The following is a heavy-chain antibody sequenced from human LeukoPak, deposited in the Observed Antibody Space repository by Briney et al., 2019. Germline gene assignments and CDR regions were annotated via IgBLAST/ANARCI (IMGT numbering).Heavy chain of an antibody. CDR3: ARHGIAAAGTLFDY. Sequence: SETLSLTCTVSGGSISSSSYYWGWIRQPPGKGLEWIGSIYYSGSTYYNPSLKSRVTISVDTSKNQFSLKLSSVTAADTAVHYCARHGIAAAGTLFDYWGQGTLVTVSS. J-gene: IGHJ4*02. CDR1: GGSISSSSYY. V-gene: IGHV4-39*01. CDR2: IYYSGST. D-gene: IGHD6-13*01.